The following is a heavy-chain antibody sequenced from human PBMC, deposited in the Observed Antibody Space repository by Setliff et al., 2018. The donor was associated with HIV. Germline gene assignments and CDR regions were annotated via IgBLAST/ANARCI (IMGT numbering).Heavy chain of an antibody. Sequence: ASVKVSCKASGDNFTSYTFHWVRQAPGQTPEWMGWINPDNGNTQYSQKFRGRVTMTRDTSANTAYMELRGLRSEDTAVYYCARWCAAAGCYPAIYHFDSWGQGTLVTVSS. J-gene: IGHJ4*02. D-gene: IGHD2-2*01. CDR3: ARWCAAAGCYPAIYHFDS. CDR1: GDNFTSYT. V-gene: IGHV1-3*01. CDR2: INPDNGNT.